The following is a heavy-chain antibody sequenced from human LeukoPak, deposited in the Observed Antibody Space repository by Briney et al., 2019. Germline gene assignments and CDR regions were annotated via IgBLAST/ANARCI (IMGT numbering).Heavy chain of an antibody. Sequence: SETLSLTRSVSGGSISTYYWSWIRQPPGKGLEWIGYIYYSGTTNYNPSLKSRVTISVDTSKNQFSLKLTSVTAADTAVYYCARGSRIHYYYYMDVWGKGTTVTVSS. V-gene: IGHV4-59*01. CDR3: ARGSRIHYYYYMDV. CDR2: IYYSGTT. CDR1: GGSISTYY. D-gene: IGHD2-15*01. J-gene: IGHJ6*03.